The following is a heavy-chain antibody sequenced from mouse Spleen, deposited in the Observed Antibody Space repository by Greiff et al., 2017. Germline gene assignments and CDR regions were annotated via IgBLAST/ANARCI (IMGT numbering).Heavy chain of an antibody. D-gene: IGHD2-3*01. Sequence: VQLQQSGPELVKPGASVKISCKASGYSFTGYYMNWVKQSPEKSLEWIGEINPSTGGTTYNQKFKAKATLTVDKSSSTAYMQLKSLTSEDSAVYYCARKKDDGYFFGGQGTLVTVSA. J-gene: IGHJ3*01. CDR3: ARKKDDGYFF. CDR2: INPSTGGT. CDR1: GYSFTGYY. V-gene: IGHV1-42*01.